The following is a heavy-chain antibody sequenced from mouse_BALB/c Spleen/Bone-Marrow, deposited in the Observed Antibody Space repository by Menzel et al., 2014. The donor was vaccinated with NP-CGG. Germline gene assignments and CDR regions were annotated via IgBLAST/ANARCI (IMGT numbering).Heavy chain of an antibody. D-gene: IGHD2-3*01. CDR3: ARRGLYDGSAWFAY. V-gene: IGHV5-6*02. Sequence: VKLMESGGALVKPEGSLKFSCAASGLTFSSYGMSWVGQTPDKSLEGVETINSGGSYTYYSDSVKGRFTISRDNAKNTLYLQMSSLRSEDTAMYYCARRGLYDGSAWFAYWGQGTLVTVSA. J-gene: IGHJ3*01. CDR2: INSGGSYT. CDR1: GLTFSSYG.